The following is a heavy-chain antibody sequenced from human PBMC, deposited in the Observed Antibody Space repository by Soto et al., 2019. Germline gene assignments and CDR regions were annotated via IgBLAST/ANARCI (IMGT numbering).Heavy chain of an antibody. CDR2: ISGSGVAT. D-gene: IGHD6-13*01. CDR3: AKEEIIISSCFNYFDF. J-gene: IGHJ4*02. V-gene: IGHV3-23*01. CDR1: GFIPSSYS. Sequence: PGGSLRLSCVVSGFIPSSYSISWFRQPPWKGLEWVSGISGSGVATSYADSVKGRFTISRYNSKNTLYMQMNSLSAEDTAACSCAKEEIIISSCFNYFDFWGQGALVTVSS.